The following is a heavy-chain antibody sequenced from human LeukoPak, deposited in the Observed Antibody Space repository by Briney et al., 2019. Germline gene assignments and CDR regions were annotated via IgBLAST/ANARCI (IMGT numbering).Heavy chain of an antibody. D-gene: IGHD4-23*01. J-gene: IGHJ4*02. CDR3: AKDFGPTVVTLLRY. CDR2: ISGSGGST. CDR1: GFTFSSYA. Sequence: GGSLRLSCAASGFTFSSYAMSWVRQAPGKGLEWVSAISGSGGSTYYADSVKGRFTISRDNSKNTLYLQMNSLRAEDTAVYYCAKDFGPTVVTLLRYWGQGTLVTVSS. V-gene: IGHV3-23*01.